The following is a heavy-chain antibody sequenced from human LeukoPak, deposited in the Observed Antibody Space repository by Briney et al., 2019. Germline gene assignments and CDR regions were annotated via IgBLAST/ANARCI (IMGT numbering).Heavy chain of an antibody. CDR3: ARARSTYCSGDGCYSSGLDS. V-gene: IGHV3-30*03. D-gene: IGHD2-15*01. CDR1: GFTFSTHG. CDR2: ISYDGSKT. J-gene: IGHJ4*02. Sequence: GGSLRLSCAASGFTFSTHGMHWVRQAPGKGLERVALISYDGSKTYYADSVKGRFTISRDNSKDTLYLQMNSLRAEDTAVYYCARARSTYCSGDGCYSSGLDSWGQETLVTVSS.